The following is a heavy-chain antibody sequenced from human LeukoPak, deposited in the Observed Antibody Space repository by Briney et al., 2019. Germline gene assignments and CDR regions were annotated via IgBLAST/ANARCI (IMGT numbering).Heavy chain of an antibody. Sequence: GASVKVSCKASGGTFSSYAISWVRQAPGQGLEWMGGINPIFGTADYAQKFQGRVTITTDESTSTAYMELSSLRSEDTAVYYCAGRSGFWSGYYTYNWFDPWGQGTLVTVSS. CDR2: INPIFGTA. D-gene: IGHD3-3*01. J-gene: IGHJ5*02. V-gene: IGHV1-69*05. CDR1: GGTFSSYA. CDR3: AGRSGFWSGYYTYNWFDP.